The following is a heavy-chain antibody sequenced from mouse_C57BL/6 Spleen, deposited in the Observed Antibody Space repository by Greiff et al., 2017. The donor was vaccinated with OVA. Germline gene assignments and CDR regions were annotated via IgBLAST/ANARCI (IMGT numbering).Heavy chain of an antibody. CDR3: ARWGYYYGSSYAMDY. V-gene: IGHV1-76*01. CDR2: IYPGSGNT. Sequence: VKLMESGAELVRPGASVKLSCKASGYTFTDYYINWVKQRPGQGLEWIARIYPGSGNTYYNEKFKGKATLTAEKSSSTAYMQLSSLTSEDSAVYFCARWGYYYGSSYAMDYWGQGTSVTVSS. D-gene: IGHD1-1*01. CDR1: GYTFTDYY. J-gene: IGHJ4*01.